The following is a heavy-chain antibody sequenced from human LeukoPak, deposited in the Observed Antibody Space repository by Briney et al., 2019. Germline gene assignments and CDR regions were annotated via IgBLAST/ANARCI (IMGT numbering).Heavy chain of an antibody. J-gene: IGHJ4*02. CDR2: ISWNSGSI. D-gene: IGHD5-12*01. CDR3: AKGLRGYDGQYYSDY. CDR1: GFTFSSYS. V-gene: IGHV3-9*01. Sequence: GGSLRLSCEASGFTFSSYSMNWVRQAPGKGLEWVSGISWNSGSIGYADSVKGRFTISRDNAKNSLYLQMNSLRAEDTALYYCAKGLRGYDGQYYSDYWGQGTLVTVSS.